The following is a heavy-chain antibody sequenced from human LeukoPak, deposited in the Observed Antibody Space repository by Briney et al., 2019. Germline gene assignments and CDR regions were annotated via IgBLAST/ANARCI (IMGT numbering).Heavy chain of an antibody. Sequence: SETLSLTCTVSGGSISSHYWSWIRQPPGKGLEWIGYIYYSGSTNYNPSLKSRVTISVDTSKNQFSLKLSSVTAADTAVYYCARMELVIRTYYYYYMDVWGKGTTVTVSS. D-gene: IGHD3-9*01. CDR1: GGSISSHY. CDR3: ARMELVIRTYYYYYMDV. J-gene: IGHJ6*03. CDR2: IYYSGST. V-gene: IGHV4-59*11.